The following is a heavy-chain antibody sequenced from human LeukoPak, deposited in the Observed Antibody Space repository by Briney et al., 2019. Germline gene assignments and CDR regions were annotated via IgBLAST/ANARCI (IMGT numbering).Heavy chain of an antibody. CDR3: ARGGRGTRAVWLLLHHDY. CDR2: IYHSGST. D-gene: IGHD3-22*01. V-gene: IGHV4-30-2*01. J-gene: IGHJ4*02. CDR1: GGSISSGGYY. Sequence: SQTLSLTCTVSGGSISSGGYYWSWIRQPPGKGLEWIGYIYHSGSTYYNPSLKSRVTISVDRSKNQFSLKLSSVTAADTAVYYCARGGRGTRAVWLLLHHDYWGQGTLVTVSS.